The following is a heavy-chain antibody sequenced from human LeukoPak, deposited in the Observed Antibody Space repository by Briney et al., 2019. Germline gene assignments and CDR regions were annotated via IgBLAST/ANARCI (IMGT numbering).Heavy chain of an antibody. D-gene: IGHD3-3*01. CDR3: ARAPLTIFGVVIAVFDC. V-gene: IGHV1-18*01. CDR1: GYTFTSYG. J-gene: IGHJ4*02. Sequence: ASVKVSCKASGYTFTSYGISWVRQAPGQGLEWMGWISAYNGNTNYAQKLQGRVTMTTDTSTSTAYMELRSLRSDDTAVYYCARAPLTIFGVVIAVFDCWGQGTLVTVSS. CDR2: ISAYNGNT.